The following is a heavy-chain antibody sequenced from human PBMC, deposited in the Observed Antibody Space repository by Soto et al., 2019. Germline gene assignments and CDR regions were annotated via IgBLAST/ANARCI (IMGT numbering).Heavy chain of an antibody. V-gene: IGHV3-23*01. J-gene: IGHJ4*02. CDR2: VTSRGDTT. Sequence: EVQLLQSGGGLVQPGGSLRLSCAASRFIFSNYAMNWVRQAPGKGLEWVSIVTSRGDTTYYADSVTGRFTISRDNSKNTLYLQVNSLTAEDTAVYYCAKDRLGGGLDYWGQGTLVSVSS. D-gene: IGHD3-16*01. CDR3: AKDRLGGGLDY. CDR1: RFIFSNYA.